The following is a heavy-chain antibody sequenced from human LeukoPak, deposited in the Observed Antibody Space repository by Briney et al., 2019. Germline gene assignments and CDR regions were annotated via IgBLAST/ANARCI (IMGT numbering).Heavy chain of an antibody. D-gene: IGHD2-15*01. V-gene: IGHV4-30-4*01. J-gene: IGHJ2*01. CDR2: IYYSGST. CDR1: GGSLSSGDYY. Sequence: SQTLSLTCTVSGGSLSSGDYYWSWIRQPPGKGLEWIGYIYYSGSTYYNPSLKSRVTISVDTSKNQFSLKLSSVTAADTAVYYCARGYCSGGSCYSWYFDLWGRGTLVTVSS. CDR3: ARGYCSGGSCYSWYFDL.